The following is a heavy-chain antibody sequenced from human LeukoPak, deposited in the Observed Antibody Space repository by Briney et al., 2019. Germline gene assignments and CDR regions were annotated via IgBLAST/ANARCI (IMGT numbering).Heavy chain of an antibody. CDR1: GGSISSSSYY. V-gene: IGHV4-39*01. J-gene: IGHJ4*02. CDR3: ASQDCTNGVCGTDY. Sequence: SETLSLTCTVSGGSISSSSYYWGWIRQPPGKGLEWIGSIYYSGSTYYNPSLKSRVTISVDTSKNQFSLKLSSVAAADTAVYYCASQDCTNGVCGTDYWGQGTLVTVSS. D-gene: IGHD2-8*01. CDR2: IYYSGST.